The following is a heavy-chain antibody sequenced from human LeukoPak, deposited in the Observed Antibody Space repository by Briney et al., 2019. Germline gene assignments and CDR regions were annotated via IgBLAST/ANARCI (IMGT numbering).Heavy chain of an antibody. D-gene: IGHD1-14*01. CDR1: GFTFSSYA. J-gene: IGHJ6*03. CDR2: ISYDGSNK. Sequence: GGSLRLSCAASGFTFSSYAMHWVRQAPGKGLEWVAVISYDGSNKYYADSVKGRFTISRDNSKNTLYLQMNSLRAEDTAVYYCARDVNRYYYMDVWGKGTTVTVSS. CDR3: ARDVNRYYYMDV. V-gene: IGHV3-30*04.